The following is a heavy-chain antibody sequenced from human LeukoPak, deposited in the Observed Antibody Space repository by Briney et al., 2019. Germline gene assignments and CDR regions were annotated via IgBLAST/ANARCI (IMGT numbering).Heavy chain of an antibody. CDR3: ARADLYGGNPFDAFDI. D-gene: IGHD4-17*01. Sequence: PSETLSLTCTVSGGSISSGGYYWSWIRQHPGKGLEWIGYIYYSGSTYYNPSLKSRVTISVDTSKNQFSLKLSSVTAADTAIYHCARADLYGGNPFDAFDIWGQGTMVTVSS. CDR2: IYYSGST. CDR1: GGSISSGGYY. J-gene: IGHJ3*02. V-gene: IGHV4-31*03.